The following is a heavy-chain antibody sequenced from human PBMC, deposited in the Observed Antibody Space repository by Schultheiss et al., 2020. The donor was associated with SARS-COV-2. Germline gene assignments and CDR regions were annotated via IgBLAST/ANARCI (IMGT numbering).Heavy chain of an antibody. J-gene: IGHJ4*02. CDR3: AKVKRVLPSAPFDY. CDR2: ISGSGGRT. Sequence: GESLKISCAASGFTFSSYGMSWVRQAPGKGLEWVSAISGSGGRTYYADSVKGRFTISRDNSKNTLYLQMNSLRAEDTAVYYCAKVKRVLPSAPFDYWGQGTLVTVSS. D-gene: IGHD2-2*01. V-gene: IGHV3-23*01. CDR1: GFTFSSYG.